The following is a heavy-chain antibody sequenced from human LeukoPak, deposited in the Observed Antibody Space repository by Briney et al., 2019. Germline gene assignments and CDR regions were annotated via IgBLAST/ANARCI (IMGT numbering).Heavy chain of an antibody. D-gene: IGHD2-2*01. Sequence: GESLKISCKGSGYSFTTYWIAWVRQMPGKGLEWMGIIYPGVFDTRYSPSFQGQVTISVDKSVSAAYLQWSSLKASDTAMYYCASPPTRECSSISCPLSYWGQGTLVTVSS. CDR2: IYPGVFDT. V-gene: IGHV5-51*01. CDR3: ASPPTRECSSISCPLSY. CDR1: GYSFTTYW. J-gene: IGHJ4*02.